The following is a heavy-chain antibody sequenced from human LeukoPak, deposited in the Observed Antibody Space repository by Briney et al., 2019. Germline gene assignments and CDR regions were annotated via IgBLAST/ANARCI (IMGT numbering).Heavy chain of an antibody. V-gene: IGHV4-39*07. CDR1: GGSISSSSYY. D-gene: IGHD6-13*01. J-gene: IGHJ5*02. Sequence: SETLSLTCTVSGGSISSSSYYWGWIRQPPGKGLEWIGSIYYSGSTYYNPSLKSRVTISVDTSKNQFSLKLSSVTAADTAVYYCARYHIAAADNWFDPWGQGTLVTVSS. CDR2: IYYSGST. CDR3: ARYHIAAADNWFDP.